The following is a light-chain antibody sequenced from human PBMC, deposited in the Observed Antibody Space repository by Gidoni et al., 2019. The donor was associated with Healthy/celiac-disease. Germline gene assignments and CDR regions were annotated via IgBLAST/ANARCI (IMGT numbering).Light chain of an antibody. CDR3: QQRSDWPPLT. J-gene: IGKJ4*01. CDR1: QSVSSY. Sequence: IVMTQSPATLPLSPGERATLSCRAIQSVSSYLAWYQQQPGRAPRLLIYDESYRGTRIPAGCSGSGSWTYFTLTISSLEPEDFAVYYCQQRSDWPPLTFGGGTKVEIK. CDR2: DES. V-gene: IGKV3-11*01.